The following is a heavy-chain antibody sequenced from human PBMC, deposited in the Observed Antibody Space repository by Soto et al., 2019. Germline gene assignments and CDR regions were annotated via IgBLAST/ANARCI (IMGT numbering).Heavy chain of an antibody. CDR3: ARSPLATVTFDI. D-gene: IGHD4-17*01. CDR2: ISSSSSYI. J-gene: IGHJ3*02. CDR1: GFTFSSDS. V-gene: IGHV3-21*01. Sequence: EVQLVESGGGLVKPGGSLRLSCAASGFTFSSDSMNCVRQAPGKGLEWVSSISSSSSYIYYADSVKGRFTISRDNAKNSLYLQMNSLRAEDTAVYYCARSPLATVTFDIWGQGTMVTVSS.